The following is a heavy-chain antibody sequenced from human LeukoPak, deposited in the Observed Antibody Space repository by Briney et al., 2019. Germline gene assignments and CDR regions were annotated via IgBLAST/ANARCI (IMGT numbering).Heavy chain of an antibody. V-gene: IGHV3-9*01. CDR3: ARDILYGSGTPHKGNIFDY. J-gene: IGHJ4*02. Sequence: PGGSLRLSCAASGFTFNDYAMHWVRQAPGKGLEWVSGINWNIDTIGYADSVKGRFTISRDNAKNSLYLQMNSLTAEDTAFYYCARDILYGSGTPHKGNIFDYWGQGALVIVSS. D-gene: IGHD3-10*01. CDR1: GFTFNDYA. CDR2: INWNIDTI.